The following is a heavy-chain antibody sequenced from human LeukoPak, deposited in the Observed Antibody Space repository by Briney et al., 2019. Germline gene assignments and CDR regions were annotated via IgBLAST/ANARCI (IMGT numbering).Heavy chain of an antibody. CDR1: GGSFSGYY. V-gene: IGHV4-34*01. CDR2: INHSGST. CDR3: ARALAGGMDV. J-gene: IGHJ6*02. Sequence: SETLSLTCAVYGGSFSGYYWSWIRQPPGKGLEWIGEINHSGSTNHNPSLKSRVTISVDTSKNQFSLKLSSVTAADTAVYYCARALAGGMDVWGQGTTVTVSS.